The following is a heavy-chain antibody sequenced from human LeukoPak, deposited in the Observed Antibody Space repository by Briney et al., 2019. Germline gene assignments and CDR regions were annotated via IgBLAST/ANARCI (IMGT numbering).Heavy chain of an antibody. Sequence: QPGGTLRLSCAASGFTFSSYWMHWVRQAPGKGLVWVSRINSDGSSTNYADSVKGRFTISRDNAKNTLYLQMNSLRAEDTAVYYCARKYYDYVWGSYRYLSHDAFDIWGQGTMVTVSS. CDR3: ARKYYDYVWGSYRYLSHDAFDI. V-gene: IGHV3-74*01. CDR1: GFTFSSYW. D-gene: IGHD3-16*02. J-gene: IGHJ3*02. CDR2: INSDGSST.